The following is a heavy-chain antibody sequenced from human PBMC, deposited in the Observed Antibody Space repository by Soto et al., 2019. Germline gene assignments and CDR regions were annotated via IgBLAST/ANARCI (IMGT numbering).Heavy chain of an antibody. CDR3: ARDSGTIFGVVRGL. CDR1: GFTFSSYS. D-gene: IGHD3-3*01. Sequence: EVQLVESGGGLVKPGGSLRLSCAASGFTFSSYSMNWVRQAPGKGLEWVSSISSSSSYIYYADSVKGRFTISRDNAKNSLYLQMNSLRAEDTAVYYCARDSGTIFGVVRGLWGQGTLVTVSS. V-gene: IGHV3-21*01. CDR2: ISSSSSYI. J-gene: IGHJ4*02.